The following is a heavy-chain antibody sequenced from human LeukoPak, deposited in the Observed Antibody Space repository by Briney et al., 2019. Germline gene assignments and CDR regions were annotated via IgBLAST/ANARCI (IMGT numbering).Heavy chain of an antibody. D-gene: IGHD2-2*02. J-gene: IGHJ5*02. Sequence: SETLSLTCTVSGGSVTGYFWSWIRQPPGKGLEWLGYVFYEGNTRYNPSLESRVTISVDTSKNQFSLKLSSVTAADTAVYYCARDPSPDIVVVPAAIGWFDPWGQGTLVTVSS. V-gene: IGHV4-59*02. CDR3: ARDPSPDIVVVPAAIGWFDP. CDR2: VFYEGNT. CDR1: GGSVTGYF.